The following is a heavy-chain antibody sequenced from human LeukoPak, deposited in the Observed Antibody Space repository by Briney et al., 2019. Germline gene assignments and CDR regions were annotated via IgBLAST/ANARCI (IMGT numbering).Heavy chain of an antibody. CDR2: MGGDETQI. CDR3: VRDLSPVSDRNVWYDALDV. V-gene: IGHV3-7*01. J-gene: IGHJ3*01. CDR1: GFIFSSTW. Sequence: GGSLRLSCVTSGFIFSSTWMTWVRQAPGKGLEWVANMGGDETQINYLDSVKGRFTISRDNAKNSLYLHLHSLRAEDTAIYYCVRDLSPVSDRNVWYDALDVWGQGTMVTVSS. D-gene: IGHD1-1*01.